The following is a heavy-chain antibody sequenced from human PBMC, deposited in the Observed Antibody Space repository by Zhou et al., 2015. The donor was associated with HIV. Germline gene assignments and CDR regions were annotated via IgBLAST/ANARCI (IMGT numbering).Heavy chain of an antibody. CDR2: ISAYNGNT. V-gene: IGHV1-18*01. J-gene: IGHJ4*02. CDR1: GYTFTNYG. CDR3: ARDKDIAAAGTFDY. Sequence: QVQLVQSGAEVKKPGASVKVSCKSSGYTFTNYGITWVRQAPGQGLEWMGWISAYNGNTNYAQKLQGRVTMTTDTSTSTAYMELRSLRSDDTAVYYCARDKDIAAAGTFDYWGQGTLVTVSS. D-gene: IGHD6-13*01.